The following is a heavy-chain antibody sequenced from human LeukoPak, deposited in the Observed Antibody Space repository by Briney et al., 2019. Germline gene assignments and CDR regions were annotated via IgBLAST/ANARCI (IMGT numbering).Heavy chain of an antibody. V-gene: IGHV3-23*01. CDR2: ISGSGGST. J-gene: IGHJ4*02. CDR1: GFTFSSYA. CDR3: AKDQREYCSSTSCYNFDY. Sequence: GGSLRLSCAASGFTFSSYAMSWVRQAPGKGLEWVSVISGSGGSTYYADSVKGRFTISRDNSKNTLYLQMNSLRAEDTAVYYCAKDQREYCSSTSCYNFDYWGQGTLVTVSS. D-gene: IGHD2-2*01.